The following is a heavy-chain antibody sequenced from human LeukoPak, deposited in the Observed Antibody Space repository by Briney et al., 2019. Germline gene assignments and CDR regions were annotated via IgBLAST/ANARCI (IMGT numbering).Heavy chain of an antibody. V-gene: IGHV4-34*01. J-gene: IGHJ6*02. CDR2: INHSGST. CDR1: GGSFSGYY. Sequence: SETLSLTCAVYGGSFSGYYWSWIRQPPGKGLEWIGEINHSGSTNYNPSLKSRVTISVDTSKNQYSLKLSSVTAADTAVYNCASRDYYYGMDVWGQGTTVTVSS. CDR3: ASRDYYYGMDV.